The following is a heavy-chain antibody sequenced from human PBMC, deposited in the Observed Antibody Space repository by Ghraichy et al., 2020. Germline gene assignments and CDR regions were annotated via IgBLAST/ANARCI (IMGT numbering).Heavy chain of an antibody. CDR1: GFTFSGNG. CDR2: VAYDGSYE. CDR3: ARFKGGDSDGSFDY. Sequence: GGSLRLSCAASGFTFSGNGMNWVRQAPGKGLEWVGLVAYDGSYENYADSVKGRFTISRDNSKNTLYLQMNSLGADDTAVYYCARFKGGDSDGSFDYCGQGILATVSS. D-gene: IGHD2-21*02. J-gene: IGHJ4*02. V-gene: IGHV3-30*02.